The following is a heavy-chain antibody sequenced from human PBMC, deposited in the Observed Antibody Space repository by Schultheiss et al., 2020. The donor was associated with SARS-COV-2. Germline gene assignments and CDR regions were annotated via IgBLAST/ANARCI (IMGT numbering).Heavy chain of an antibody. CDR3: ARGGWGHNFDY. V-gene: IGHV4-4*02. D-gene: IGHD3-16*01. Sequence: SETLSLTCAVSGGSISSSNWWSWVRQPPGKGLEWIGSIYYSGSTYYNPSLKSRVTISVDTSKNQFSLKLSSVTAADTAVYYCARGGWGHNFDYWGQGTLVTVSS. CDR1: GGSISSSNW. J-gene: IGHJ4*02. CDR2: IYYSGST.